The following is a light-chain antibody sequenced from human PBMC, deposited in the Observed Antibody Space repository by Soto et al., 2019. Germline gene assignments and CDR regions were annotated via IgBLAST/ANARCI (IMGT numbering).Light chain of an antibody. CDR1: SSDVGAYNY. CDR2: EVS. J-gene: IGLJ1*01. V-gene: IGLV2-14*01. CDR3: SSYTRSSTPV. Sequence: QSALTQPASVSGSPGQSITISCTGTSSDVGAYNYVSWYQKHPGKAPKLMIYEVSHRPSGVSNRFSGSKSGNTASLTISGLKAEDEADYYCSSYTRSSTPVFATGPKVTXL.